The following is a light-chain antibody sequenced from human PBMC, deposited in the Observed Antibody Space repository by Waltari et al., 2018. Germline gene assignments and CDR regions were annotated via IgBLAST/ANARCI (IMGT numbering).Light chain of an antibody. CDR1: SSDVGGYND. V-gene: IGLV2-8*01. CDR3: SSYAGSNNYV. CDR2: EVS. Sequence: QSALTQPPSASGSPGQSVTISCTRTSSDVGGYNDVSWYQQHPGKAPKLMIYEVSKRPSGVPDRFSGSKSGNTASLTVSGLQAEDEADYYCSSYAGSNNYVFGTGTKVTVL. J-gene: IGLJ1*01.